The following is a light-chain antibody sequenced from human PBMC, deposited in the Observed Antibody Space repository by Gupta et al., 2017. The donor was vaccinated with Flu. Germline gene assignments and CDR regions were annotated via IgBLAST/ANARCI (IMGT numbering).Light chain of an antibody. CDR1: SSDVGGYNL. V-gene: IGLV2-23*02. J-gene: IGLJ2*01. CDR2: GVN. Sequence: QSALSQPASVSGSPGQSITISCTGTSSDVGGYNLVSWYQQSPGKAPKLMIYGVNKRPSGVSDRVSGSKSGNTASLTISGLQSEDEADYYCCSYIVLGARLVFGGGTKLTVL. CDR3: CSYIVLGARLV.